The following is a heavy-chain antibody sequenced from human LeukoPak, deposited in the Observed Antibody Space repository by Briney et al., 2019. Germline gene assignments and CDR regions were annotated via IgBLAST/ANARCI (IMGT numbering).Heavy chain of an antibody. D-gene: IGHD3-22*01. V-gene: IGHV3-7*01. Sequence: PGGSLRLSCVASGFAFNTYCMSWVRQAPGKGLDWVANIKEDGSERYYVDSVKGRFTISRDNTKNSLYLQMSSLRAEDTAVYYCVREYFYNSSGFRAPRYWGQGTLVTVSS. CDR2: IKEDGSER. CDR1: GFAFNTYC. J-gene: IGHJ4*02. CDR3: VREYFYNSSGFRAPRY.